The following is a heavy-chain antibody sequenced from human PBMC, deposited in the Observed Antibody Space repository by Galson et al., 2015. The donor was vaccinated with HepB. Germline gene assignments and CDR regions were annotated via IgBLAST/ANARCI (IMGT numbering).Heavy chain of an antibody. J-gene: IGHJ3*02. CDR2: ISSSGSLI. CDR1: GFIFSRYS. D-gene: IGHD5-12*01. Sequence: SLRLSCAASGFIFSRYSMNWVRQAPGKGLEWVSYISSSGSLIYYADSVKGRFTISRDNAKNSLYLQMNSLRDEDTAVYYCARELINGYGYFAFNIWGQGTMVTVSS. CDR3: ARELINGYGYFAFNI. V-gene: IGHV3-48*02.